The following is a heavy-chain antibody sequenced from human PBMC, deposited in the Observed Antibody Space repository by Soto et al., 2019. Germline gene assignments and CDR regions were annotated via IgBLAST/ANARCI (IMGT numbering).Heavy chain of an antibody. Sequence: TLSLTCAVYGGSFSGYYWSWIRQPPGKGLEWIGEINHSGSTNYNPSLKSRVTISVDTSKNQFSLKLSSVTAADTAVYYCARGPLDYGDARQYNWFAPWGQGTLVTVSS. D-gene: IGHD4-17*01. CDR3: ARGPLDYGDARQYNWFAP. J-gene: IGHJ5*02. CDR2: INHSGST. CDR1: GGSFSGYY. V-gene: IGHV4-34*01.